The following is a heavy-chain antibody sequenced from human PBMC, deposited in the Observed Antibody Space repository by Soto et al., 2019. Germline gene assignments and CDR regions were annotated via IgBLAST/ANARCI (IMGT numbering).Heavy chain of an antibody. CDR3: ARVTYDYIWGSYPDRWFDP. V-gene: IGHV3-66*01. CDR1: GFTVSSNY. CDR2: IYSGGST. D-gene: IGHD3-16*02. Sequence: GGSLRLSCAASGFTVSSNYMSWVRQAPGKGLEWVSVIYSGGSTYYADSVKGRFTISRDNSKNTLYLQMNSLRAEDTAVYYCARVTYDYIWGSYPDRWFDPWGQGTLVTVSS. J-gene: IGHJ5*02.